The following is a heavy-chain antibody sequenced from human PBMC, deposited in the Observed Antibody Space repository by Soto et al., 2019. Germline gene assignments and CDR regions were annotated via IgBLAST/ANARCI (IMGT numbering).Heavy chain of an antibody. Sequence: PGGSLRLSCAASGFTVSSNYMSWVRQAPGKGLEWVSVIYSGGSTYYADSVKGRFTISRDNSKNTLYLQMNSLRAEDTAVYYCARDRDTMVRGVHYYYMDVWGKGTTVTVSS. J-gene: IGHJ6*03. CDR3: ARDRDTMVRGVHYYYMDV. CDR1: GFTVSSNY. V-gene: IGHV3-66*01. D-gene: IGHD3-10*01. CDR2: IYSGGST.